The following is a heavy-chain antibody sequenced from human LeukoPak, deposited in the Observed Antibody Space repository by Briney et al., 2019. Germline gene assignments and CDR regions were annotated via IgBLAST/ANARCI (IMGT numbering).Heavy chain of an antibody. CDR2: ISYDGRTK. CDR1: GFTFSSHA. D-gene: IGHD2-2*01. J-gene: IGHJ4*02. CDR3: ARDMQRSPDY. Sequence: PGMTLRLSCAASGFTFSSHAMNWVRQAPGNGREWVALISYDGRTKYYLASVKGRFTHSRDDPKNTLYLQMKSLRAEDTAVYFCARDMQRSPDYWGQGTLVTVSS. V-gene: IGHV3-30*04.